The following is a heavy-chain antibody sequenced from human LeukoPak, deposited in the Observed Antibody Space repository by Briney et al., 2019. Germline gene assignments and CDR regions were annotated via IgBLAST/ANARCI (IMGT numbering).Heavy chain of an antibody. J-gene: IGHJ6*03. CDR3: ARGDCSSSVCYSPMDV. CDR2: IYRSGST. Sequence: SETLSLTCTVSGYSISSGYYWVWIRQTPGKGLEWIGSIYRSGSTNYNPSLKSRVTISVDTSKNQFSLKVNSVTAADTALYYCARGDCSSSVCYSPMDVWGKGTTVTVSS. V-gene: IGHV4-38-2*02. CDR1: GYSISSGYY. D-gene: IGHD2-2*01.